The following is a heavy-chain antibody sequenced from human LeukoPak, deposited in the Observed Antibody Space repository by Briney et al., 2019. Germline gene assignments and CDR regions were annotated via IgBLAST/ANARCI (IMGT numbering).Heavy chain of an antibody. CDR1: GFTFSNAW. Sequence: GGSLRLSCAASGFTFSNAWMSWVRQAPGKGLGWVGRIKSKTDGGTTHYGAPVKGRFTISREDSKNTLYLQKKSLRTEHTAVYYCTTEYDPWELPARWGEGTLVTVSS. D-gene: IGHD1-26*01. J-gene: IGHJ4*02. CDR3: TTEYDPWELPAR. CDR2: IKSKTDGGTT. V-gene: IGHV3-15*01.